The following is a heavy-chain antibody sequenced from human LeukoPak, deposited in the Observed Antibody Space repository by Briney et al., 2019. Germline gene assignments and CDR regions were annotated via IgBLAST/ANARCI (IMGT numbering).Heavy chain of an antibody. D-gene: IGHD1-26*01. V-gene: IGHV1-46*01. CDR1: GYTFTSYY. J-gene: IGHJ4*02. CDR3: AREGVSGSYLGY. CDR2: INPSGGST. Sequence: ASVKVSCKASGYTFTSYYIHWVRLAPGQGLEWMGVINPSGGSTRYAQKFQDRVTMTRDMSTSTVYMELSSLRSEDTAVYYCAREGVSGSYLGYWGQGTLVTVSS.